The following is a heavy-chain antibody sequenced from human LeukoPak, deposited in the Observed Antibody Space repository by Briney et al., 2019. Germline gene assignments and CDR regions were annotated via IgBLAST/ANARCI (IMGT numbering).Heavy chain of an antibody. Sequence: PGGSLRLSCAASGFTFSSYWMSWVRQAPGKGLEWVANIKQDGSEKYYVDSVKGRFTISRDNAKNSLYLQMNSLRAEDTAVYYCAREQWLDRPYYYYMDVWGKGTTVTVSS. CDR3: AREQWLDRPYYYYMDV. J-gene: IGHJ6*03. CDR2: IKQDGSEK. D-gene: IGHD6-19*01. V-gene: IGHV3-7*01. CDR1: GFTFSSYW.